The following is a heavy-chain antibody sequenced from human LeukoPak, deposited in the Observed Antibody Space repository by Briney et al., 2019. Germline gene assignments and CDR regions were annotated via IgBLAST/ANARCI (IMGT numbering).Heavy chain of an antibody. D-gene: IGHD3-3*01. CDR3: AKDRSCRYDFWSGSFGHYYYYYMDV. CDR1: GFTFSSYA. V-gene: IGHV3-23*01. CDR2: VSGGSA. J-gene: IGHJ6*03. Sequence: GGSLRLSRAASGFTFSSYAMSWLRQAPGQGLEWVSAVSGGSADYAAPVKGRFSISIDNYKTTLYLQVNSLKAEHTAVYYCAKDRSCRYDFWSGSFGHYYYYYMDVWGKGTTVTVSS.